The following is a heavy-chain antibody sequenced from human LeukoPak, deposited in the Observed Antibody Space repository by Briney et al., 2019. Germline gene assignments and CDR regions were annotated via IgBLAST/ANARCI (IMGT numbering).Heavy chain of an antibody. CDR1: GFTFSSYA. J-gene: IGHJ6*03. V-gene: IGHV3-30*04. CDR2: ISYDGSDK. CDR3: ARDGDYGSGSYGNYYYYYYMDV. Sequence: PGGSLRLSCAASGFTFSSYAMHWVRQAPGKGLEWVTVISYDGSDKYYADSVKGRFTISRDNSKNTLYLQMNSLRAEDTAVYYCARDGDYGSGSYGNYYYYYYMDVWGKGTTVTVSS. D-gene: IGHD3-10*01.